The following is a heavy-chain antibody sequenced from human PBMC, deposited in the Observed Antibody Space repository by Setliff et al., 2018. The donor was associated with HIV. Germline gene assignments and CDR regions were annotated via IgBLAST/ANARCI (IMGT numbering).Heavy chain of an antibody. CDR3: ATDRIVGATDAIDI. V-gene: IGHV1-69-2*01. CDR1: GYTFTDYY. J-gene: IGHJ3*02. Sequence: ASVKVSCKVSGYTFTDYYIHWAQQAPGKGLEWMGLVDPEDGETIYAEKFQGRVTITADTSTDTAYMELSSLRSDDTAVYYCATDRIVGATDAIDIWGQGTMVTVSS. CDR2: VDPEDGET. D-gene: IGHD1-26*01.